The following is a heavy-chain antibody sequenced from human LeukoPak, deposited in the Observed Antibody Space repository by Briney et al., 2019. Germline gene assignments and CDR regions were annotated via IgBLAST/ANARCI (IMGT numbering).Heavy chain of an antibody. V-gene: IGHV3-30*18. CDR3: AKDGHYDSSGYYGVFDY. CDR1: GSTFSSYG. Sequence: PGGSLGLSCAASGSTFSSYGMHWVRQAPGKGLEWVAVIPYDGSNKYYADSVKGRFTISRDNSKNTLYLQMNSLRAEDTAVYYCAKDGHYDSSGYYGVFDYWGQGTLVTVSS. D-gene: IGHD3-22*01. CDR2: IPYDGSNK. J-gene: IGHJ4*02.